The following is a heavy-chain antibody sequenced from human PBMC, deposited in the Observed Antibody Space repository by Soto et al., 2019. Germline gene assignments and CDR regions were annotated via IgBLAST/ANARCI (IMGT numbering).Heavy chain of an antibody. V-gene: IGHV2-70*01. CDR2: IDWEDDK. CDR3: ARTDYFDSSGKAFDM. Sequence: SGPTLVNPTQTLTLTCTFSGFSLSTSGMCLNWIRQPPGKALEWLANIDWEDDKAYSKSLKTRLTISKDTSKKQVVLTMTNMDPVDTATYFCARTDYFDSSGKAFDMWGPGTMVTVSS. J-gene: IGHJ3*02. CDR1: GFSLSTSGMC. D-gene: IGHD3-22*01.